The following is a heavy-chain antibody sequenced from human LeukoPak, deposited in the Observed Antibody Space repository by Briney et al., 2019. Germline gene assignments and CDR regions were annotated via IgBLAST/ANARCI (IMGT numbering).Heavy chain of an antibody. D-gene: IGHD2-21*02. CDR2: ISSSSSTI. CDR1: GFTFSSYS. CDR3: ARDRYCGGDCYYWHFDL. V-gene: IGHV3-48*01. J-gene: IGHJ2*01. Sequence: GGSLRLSCAASGFTFSSYSMNWVRQAPGKGLEWVSYISSSSSTIYYADSVKGRFVISRDNSKDTLYLQMNSLRVEDTAVYYCARDRYCGGDCYYWHFDLWGRGTLVTVSS.